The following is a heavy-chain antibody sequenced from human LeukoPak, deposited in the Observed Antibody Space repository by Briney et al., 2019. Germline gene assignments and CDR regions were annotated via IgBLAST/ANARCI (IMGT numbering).Heavy chain of an antibody. Sequence: PSETLSLTCAVYGGSFSGYYWSWIRQPPGKGLEWIGEINHSGSTNYNPSLKSRVTISVDTSKNQFSLKLSSVTAADTAVYYCARLYGDCVPGRSTGYNWGQGTLVTVSS. CDR3: ARLYGDCVPGRSTGYN. J-gene: IGHJ4*02. CDR2: INHSGST. D-gene: IGHD2-21*02. V-gene: IGHV4-34*01. CDR1: GGSFSGYY.